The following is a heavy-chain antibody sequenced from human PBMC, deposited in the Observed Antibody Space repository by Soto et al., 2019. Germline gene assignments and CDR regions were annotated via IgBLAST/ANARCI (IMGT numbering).Heavy chain of an antibody. CDR2: ISSSSSYI. CDR3: ARDFIRGQELFDP. Sequence: GGSLRLSCAASGFTFSSYSMNWVRQAPGKGLEWVSSISSSSSYIYYADSVKGRFTISRDNAKNSLYLQMNSLRAEDTAVYYCARDFIRGQELFDPWGQGTLVTVSS. J-gene: IGHJ5*02. V-gene: IGHV3-21*01. D-gene: IGHD2-21*01. CDR1: GFTFSSYS.